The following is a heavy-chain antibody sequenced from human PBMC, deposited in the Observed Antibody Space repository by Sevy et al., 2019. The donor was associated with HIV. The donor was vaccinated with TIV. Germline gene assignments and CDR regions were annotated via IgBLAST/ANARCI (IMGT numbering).Heavy chain of an antibody. CDR3: ARGLSTTLTAAFDY. J-gene: IGHJ4*02. V-gene: IGHV1-69*13. D-gene: IGHD2-2*01. Sequence: ASVKVSCKASGGTFSSYAISWVRQAPGQGLEWKGGIIPIFGTANYAQKFQGRVTITADESTSTAYMELSSLRSEDTAVYYCARGLSTTLTAAFDYWCQGTLVTVSS. CDR1: GGTFSSYA. CDR2: IIPIFGTA.